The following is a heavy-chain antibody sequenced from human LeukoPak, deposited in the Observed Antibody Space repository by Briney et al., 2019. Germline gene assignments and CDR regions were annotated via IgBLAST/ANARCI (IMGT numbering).Heavy chain of an antibody. CDR1: GGSISSSSYY. CDR2: IYYSGST. D-gene: IGHD5-12*01. J-gene: IGHJ4*02. Sequence: PSETLSLTCTVSGGSISSSSYYWGWIRQPPGKGLEWIGSIYYSGSTYYNPSLKSRVTISVDTSKNQFSLRLSSVTAADTAVYYCARRGYSGYEAYYFDYWGQGALVTVSS. V-gene: IGHV4-39*01. CDR3: ARRGYSGYEAYYFDY.